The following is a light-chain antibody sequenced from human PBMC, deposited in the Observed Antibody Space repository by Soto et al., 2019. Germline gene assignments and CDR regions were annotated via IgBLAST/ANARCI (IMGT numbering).Light chain of an antibody. Sequence: QSVLTQPPSVSGAPGQRVTISCTGSSSNIGAGYDVHWYQQLPGTAPKLLIYGNSNRPSGVPDRFSGSKSGTSASLAITGHQAEDEADYSCQSYDSSLSGWVFGGGTKLTVL. V-gene: IGLV1-40*01. J-gene: IGLJ3*02. CDR2: GNS. CDR1: SSNIGAGYD. CDR3: QSYDSSLSGWV.